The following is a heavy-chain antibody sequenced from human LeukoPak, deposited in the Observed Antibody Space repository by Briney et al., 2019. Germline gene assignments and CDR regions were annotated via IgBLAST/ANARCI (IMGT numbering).Heavy chain of an antibody. CDR1: GFTVSSNY. J-gene: IGHJ3*02. CDR2: ISYDGSNK. CDR3: ARSAGQRAFDI. Sequence: GGSLRLSCAASGFTVSSNYMSWVRQAPGKGLEWVAGISYDGSNKYYADSVKGRFTISRDNSKNTLYLQMNSLRAEDTAVYYCARSAGQRAFDIWGQGTMVTVSS. V-gene: IGHV3-30-3*01.